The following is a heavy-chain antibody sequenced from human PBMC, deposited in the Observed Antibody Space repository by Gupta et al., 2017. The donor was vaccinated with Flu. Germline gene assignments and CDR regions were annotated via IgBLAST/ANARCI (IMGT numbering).Heavy chain of an antibody. Sequence: QVTPVVSGGGVVQPGRSLRRSCAASGFNFSSYGMHWVRQAPGKGLECVAVIWYDGSNKYYADSVKGRFTITRDNSKNTLYLQMNSLRAEDTAVYYCARGPDYYGSDYMDVWGKGTTVTVSS. CDR3: ARGPDYYGSDYMDV. V-gene: IGHV3-33*01. J-gene: IGHJ6*03. CDR1: GFNFSSYG. CDR2: IWYDGSNK. D-gene: IGHD3-10*01.